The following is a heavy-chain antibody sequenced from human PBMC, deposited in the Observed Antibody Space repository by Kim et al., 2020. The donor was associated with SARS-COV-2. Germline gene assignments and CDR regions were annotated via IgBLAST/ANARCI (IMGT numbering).Heavy chain of an antibody. J-gene: IGHJ4*02. D-gene: IGHD1-26*01. CDR3: AKGHSRGQSPFDY. Sequence: YADSVKGRFTISRDNSKNTLYLQMNSLRAEDTAVYYCAKGHSRGQSPFDYWGQGTLVTVSS. V-gene: IGHV3-23*01.